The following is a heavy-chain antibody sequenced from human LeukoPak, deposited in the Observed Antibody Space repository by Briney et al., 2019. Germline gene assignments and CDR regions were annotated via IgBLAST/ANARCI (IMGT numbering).Heavy chain of an antibody. J-gene: IGHJ3*02. CDR1: GGPISSRSCY. CDR3: AREDDVLADNAFDI. CDR2: IYYTGST. Sequence: SETLSLTCAVSGGPISSRSCYWGWIRQPPGKGLEWIGSIYYTGSTYHNPSLKSRVTMSVDTSMNQFSLNLNSVTAADTAVYYCAREDDVLADNAFDIWGQGTMVTVSS. V-gene: IGHV4-39*07. D-gene: IGHD3-9*01.